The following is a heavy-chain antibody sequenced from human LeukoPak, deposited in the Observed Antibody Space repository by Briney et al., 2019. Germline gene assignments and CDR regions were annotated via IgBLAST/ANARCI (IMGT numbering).Heavy chain of an antibody. J-gene: IGHJ3*02. V-gene: IGHV3-74*01. CDR3: ARAEYYDFWSGYYTRYAFDI. D-gene: IGHD3-3*01. Sequence: GGSLRLSCAASGFTFSSYWMHWVRQAPGKGLVWVSRINSDGSSTSYADSVKGRFTISRDNAKNTLYLQMNSLRAEDTAVYYCARAEYYDFWSGYYTRYAFDIWGQGTMVTVSS. CDR1: GFTFSSYW. CDR2: INSDGSST.